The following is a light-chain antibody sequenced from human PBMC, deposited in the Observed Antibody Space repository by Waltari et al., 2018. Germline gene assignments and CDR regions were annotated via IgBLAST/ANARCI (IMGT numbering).Light chain of an antibody. Sequence: QSVLTQTPSVSEAPRQRVTISCSGSRSNIGNNAVNWYQQVPGKAPKLLVFADDPLPSGVSYRFSGSKSGTSASLAISGLRSEDEGVYFCAAWDDSLKGVLFGGGTKLTVL. CDR3: AAWDDSLKGVL. V-gene: IGLV1-36*01. CDR2: ADD. J-gene: IGLJ2*01. CDR1: RSNIGNNA.